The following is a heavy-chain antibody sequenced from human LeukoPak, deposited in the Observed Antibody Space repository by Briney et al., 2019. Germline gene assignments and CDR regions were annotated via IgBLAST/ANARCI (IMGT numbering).Heavy chain of an antibody. CDR1: GYTFTSYY. V-gene: IGHV1-46*01. Sequence: ASVKVSCKASGYTFTSYYMHWVRQAPGQGLEWMGIINPSGGSTSYAQKFQGRVTMTRDTSKNQFSLKLSSVTAADTAVYYCARHGPVAAAGLYYFDYWGQGTLVTVSS. CDR3: ARHGPVAAAGLYYFDY. J-gene: IGHJ4*02. CDR2: INPSGGST. D-gene: IGHD6-13*01.